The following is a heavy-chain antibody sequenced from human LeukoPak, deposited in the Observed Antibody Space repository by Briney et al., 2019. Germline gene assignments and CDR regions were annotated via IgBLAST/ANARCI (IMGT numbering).Heavy chain of an antibody. Sequence: SETLSLTCTVSGGSISSYYWSWIRQPPGKGLEWIGYIYYSGSTNYNPSLKSRVTISVDTSKNQFSLKLRSVTAADTAVYYCARDGSGSYYRLEYFDYWGQGTLVTVSS. D-gene: IGHD1-26*01. CDR3: ARDGSGSYYRLEYFDY. CDR2: IYYSGST. CDR1: GGSISSYY. V-gene: IGHV4-59*01. J-gene: IGHJ4*02.